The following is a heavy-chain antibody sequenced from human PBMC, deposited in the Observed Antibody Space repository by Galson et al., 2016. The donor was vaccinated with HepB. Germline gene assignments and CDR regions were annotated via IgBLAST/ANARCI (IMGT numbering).Heavy chain of an antibody. CDR1: GGTFSSYA. CDR2: VIPIFGTP. Sequence: SVKVSCKASGGTFSSYAISWVRQAPGQGLEWMGAVIPIFGTPNYAQKFQGRVTISADESTSTAYMELSSLKSEDTAVYYCASREGGNNYGQRGADYWGQGTPVTVSS. CDR3: ASREGGNNYGQRGADY. D-gene: IGHD5-18*01. V-gene: IGHV1-69*13. J-gene: IGHJ4*02.